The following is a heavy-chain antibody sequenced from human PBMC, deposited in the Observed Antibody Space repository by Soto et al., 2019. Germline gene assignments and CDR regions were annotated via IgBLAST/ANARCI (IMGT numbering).Heavy chain of an antibody. J-gene: IGHJ4*02. Sequence: QVQLVQSGAEVKKPGSSVKVSCKASGGTFSSYAISWVRQAPGQGLEWMGGIVPIFGTANYAQKFQGRVTITAAEATSTSYMVLSSMRSADTAVYYCASESRYCSGGTFYFLHVIDYCSQATLVTVTS. D-gene: IGHD2-15*01. CDR3: ASESRYCSGGTFYFLHVIDY. V-gene: IGHV1-69*12. CDR2: IVPIFGTA. CDR1: GGTFSSYA.